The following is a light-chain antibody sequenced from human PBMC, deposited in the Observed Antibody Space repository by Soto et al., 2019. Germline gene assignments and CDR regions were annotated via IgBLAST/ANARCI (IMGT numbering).Light chain of an antibody. CDR1: QTISSW. CDR2: KAS. CDR3: QHYNRYSVA. V-gene: IGKV1-5*03. Sequence: DIQMTQSPSTLSGSVGDRVTITCRASQTISSWLAWYQQKPGKAPKLLIYKASTLKSGVPSRFSGSRSGTEFALTISSLQPDDFATYYCQHYNRYSVAFGQGTKVDLK. J-gene: IGKJ1*01.